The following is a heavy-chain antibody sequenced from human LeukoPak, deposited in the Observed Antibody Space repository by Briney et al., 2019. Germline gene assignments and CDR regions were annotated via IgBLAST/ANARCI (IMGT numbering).Heavy chain of an antibody. J-gene: IGHJ3*02. V-gene: IGHV4-39*01. CDR2: VYYNGDT. Sequence: PSETLSLTCTVSGDSISSSSFYWGWIRQPPGKGLEWIVSVYYNGDTYYNPSLKRRVTISIDTSKNQFSLKVTSVTAADTAVYYCAGRSGSWLSAFDIWGQGTVVTVSS. CDR1: GDSISSSSFY. D-gene: IGHD3-10*01. CDR3: AGRSGSWLSAFDI.